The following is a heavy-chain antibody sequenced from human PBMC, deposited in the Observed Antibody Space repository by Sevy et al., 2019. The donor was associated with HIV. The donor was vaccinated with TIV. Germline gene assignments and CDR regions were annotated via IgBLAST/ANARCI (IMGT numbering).Heavy chain of an antibody. J-gene: IGHJ4*02. D-gene: IGHD3-22*01. CDR1: GFTFSNAW. Sequence: GGSLRLSCAASGFTFSNAWMNWVRQAPGKGLEWVGRIKNKADGGTRDYAAPVKGRFTISRDDSKNTVYLQMISLKTEDTAIYYCTTDHYYEIRWGQVTLVTVSS. V-gene: IGHV3-15*07. CDR3: TTDHYYEIR. CDR2: IKNKADGGTR.